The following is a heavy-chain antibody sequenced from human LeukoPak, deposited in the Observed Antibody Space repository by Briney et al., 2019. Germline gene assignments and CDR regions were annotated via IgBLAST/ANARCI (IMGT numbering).Heavy chain of an antibody. CDR1: GFTVSSNY. J-gene: IGHJ3*02. CDR3: ARLNSGRAYGDAFDI. D-gene: IGHD1-26*01. V-gene: IGHV3-53*01. Sequence: PGGSLRLSCAASGFTVSSNYMSWVRQAPGKGLEWVSVIYSGGSTYYADSVKGRFTISRDNSKNTLYLQMNSLRAEDTAVYYCARLNSGRAYGDAFDIWGQGTMVTVSS. CDR2: IYSGGST.